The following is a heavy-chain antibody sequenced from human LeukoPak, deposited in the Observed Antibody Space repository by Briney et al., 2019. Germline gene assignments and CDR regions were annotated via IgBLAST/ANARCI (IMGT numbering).Heavy chain of an antibody. CDR2: IYHSGST. D-gene: IGHD3-3*01. J-gene: IGHJ3*02. V-gene: IGHV4-38-2*01. Sequence: SETLSLTCAVSGYSISSGYYWGWIRQPPGKGLEWIGSIYHSGSTYYNPSLKSRVTISVDTSKNQFSLKLSSVTAADTAVYYCARHGYDLWSGLGHSGKNAFDIWGQGTMVTVSS. CDR1: GYSISSGYY. CDR3: ARHGYDLWSGLGHSGKNAFDI.